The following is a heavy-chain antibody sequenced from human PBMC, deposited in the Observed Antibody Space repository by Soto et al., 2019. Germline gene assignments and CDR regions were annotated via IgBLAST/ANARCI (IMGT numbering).Heavy chain of an antibody. D-gene: IGHD4-17*01. J-gene: IGHJ4*02. CDR2: IYNNGGS. CDR1: GASVTSGDYY. CDR3: VGTGTTDDY. V-gene: IGHV4-30-4*01. Sequence: QVLLQESGPGLVKPSQTLSLTCTVSGASVTSGDYYWSCIRQPPGKGLEWIGYIYNNGGSYYHPSLKGRLTISIDTSKNHFSLKLKSVTAADTAIYYCVGTGTTDDYWGRGTLVTVSS.